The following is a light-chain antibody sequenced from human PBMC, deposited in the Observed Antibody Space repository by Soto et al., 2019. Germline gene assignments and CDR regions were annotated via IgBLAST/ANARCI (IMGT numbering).Light chain of an antibody. CDR3: SSYTSSSTYV. CDR1: SSDVGGYNY. V-gene: IGLV2-14*01. J-gene: IGLJ1*01. CDR2: EVS. Sequence: QSVLTQPASVSGSPGQAITICCTGTSSDVGGYNYVSWYQQHPGKAPKLMIYEVSNRPSGVSNRFSGSKSGNTASLTIFGLQAEDEADYYCSSYTSSSTYVFGTGTKVTVL.